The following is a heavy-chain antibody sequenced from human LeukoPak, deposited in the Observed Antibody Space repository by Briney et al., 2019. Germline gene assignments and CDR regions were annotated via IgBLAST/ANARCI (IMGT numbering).Heavy chain of an antibody. CDR1: GFTFSSYE. V-gene: IGHV3-48*03. CDR3: AREVREDGLGAFDI. CDR2: ISSSGSTI. J-gene: IGHJ3*02. D-gene: IGHD3/OR15-3a*01. Sequence: PGGSLRLSCAASGFTFSSYEMSWVRQAPGKGLEWVSYISSSGSTIYYADSVKGRFTISRDNAKNSPYLQVNSLRAEDAAVYYCAREVREDGLGAFDIWGQGTMVTVSS.